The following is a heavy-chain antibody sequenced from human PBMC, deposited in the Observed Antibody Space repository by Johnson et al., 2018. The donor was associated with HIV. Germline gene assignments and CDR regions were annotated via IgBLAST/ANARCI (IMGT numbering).Heavy chain of an antibody. D-gene: IGHD2-15*01. CDR3: ARSKDCSGGSCPDAFDI. V-gene: IGHV3-7*03. J-gene: IGHJ3*02. Sequence: VQLVESGGDLVQPGGSLRLSCAASGFTFNNYWMSWVRQAPGRGLEWVANIKQDGSEKYYVDSVKGRFTISRDNAKNSLYLQMNSLRAEDTAVYYCARSKDCSGGSCPDAFDIWGQGTMVTVSS. CDR2: IKQDGSEK. CDR1: GFTFNNYW.